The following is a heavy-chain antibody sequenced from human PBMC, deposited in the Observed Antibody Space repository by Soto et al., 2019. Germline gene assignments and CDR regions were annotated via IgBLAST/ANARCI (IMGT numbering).Heavy chain of an antibody. CDR1: GFKFSNYA. V-gene: IGHV3-23*01. CDR3: ARGPYNWKDGRDYYDGMDV. CDR2: ISATGGGT. Sequence: PGGSLRLSCAASGFKFSNYAMSWVRQAPGKGLEWVSLISATGGGTYYADSVKGRFTISRDNSHNTLYLQMNSLRAEDTAIYHCARGPYNWKDGRDYYDGMDVWGQGTTVTVSS. D-gene: IGHD1-1*01. J-gene: IGHJ6*02.